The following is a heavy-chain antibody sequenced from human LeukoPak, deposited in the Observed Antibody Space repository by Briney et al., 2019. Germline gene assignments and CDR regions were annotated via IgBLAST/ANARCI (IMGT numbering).Heavy chain of an antibody. CDR1: GGSISSYY. Sequence: LETLSLTCTVSGGSISSYYWSWIRQPPGKGLEWIGYIYYSGSTNYNPSLKSRVTISVDTSKNQFSLKLSSVTAADTAVYYCARAYTGGFLEWLGGNWFDPWDQGTLVTVSS. J-gene: IGHJ5*02. V-gene: IGHV4-59*01. CDR3: ARAYTGGFLEWLGGNWFDP. D-gene: IGHD3-3*01. CDR2: IYYSGST.